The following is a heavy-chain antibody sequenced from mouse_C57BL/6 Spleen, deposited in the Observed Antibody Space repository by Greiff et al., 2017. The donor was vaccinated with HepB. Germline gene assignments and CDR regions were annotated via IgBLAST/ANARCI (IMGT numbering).Heavy chain of an antibody. CDR3: ARSRTTVVAPMDY. CDR1: GYTFTSYW. CDR2: IHPNSGST. D-gene: IGHD1-1*01. V-gene: IGHV1-64*01. Sequence: QVQLKQPGAELVKPGASVKLSCKASGYTFTSYWMHWVKQRPGQGLEWIGMIHPNSGSTNYNEKFKSKATLTVDKSSSTAYMQLSSLTSEDSAVYYCARSRTTVVAPMDYWGQGTSVTVSS. J-gene: IGHJ4*01.